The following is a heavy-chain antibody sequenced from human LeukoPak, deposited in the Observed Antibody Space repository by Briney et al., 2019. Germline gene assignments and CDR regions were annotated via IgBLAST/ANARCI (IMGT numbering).Heavy chain of an antibody. V-gene: IGHV3-30-3*01. CDR2: LSYEENNK. CDR1: GFPLSSLP. CDR3: ARSEGQLDSTTSTCYYFDG. Sequence: GGSLRLSRAPSGFPLSSLPMHWARPPPERGREWVAVLSYEENNKHTADSVKCRFTVSRDSSKNTLYLQMNSLRAEDTAVYYCARSEGQLDSTTSTCYYFDGGGQGTLVTVSS. D-gene: IGHD2/OR15-2a*01. J-gene: IGHJ4*02.